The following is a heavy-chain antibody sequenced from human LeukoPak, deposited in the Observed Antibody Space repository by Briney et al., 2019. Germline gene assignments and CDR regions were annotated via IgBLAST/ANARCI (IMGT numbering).Heavy chain of an antibody. Sequence: GGSLRLSCAASGFTFSSYAMSWVRQAPGKGLEWVSAISGSGGSTYYADSVKGRFTISRDNAKNSLYLQMNSLRAEDTAVYFAVVMDPDGFYWGQGTLVTVSS. V-gene: IGHV3-23*01. D-gene: IGHD3-3*01. CDR1: GFTFSSYA. CDR2: ISGSGGST. CDR3: VVMDPDGFY. J-gene: IGHJ4*02.